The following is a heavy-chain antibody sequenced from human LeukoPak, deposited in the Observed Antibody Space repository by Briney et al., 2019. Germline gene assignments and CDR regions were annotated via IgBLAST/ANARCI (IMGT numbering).Heavy chain of an antibody. Sequence: GGSLRLSCAASGFTFSNAWMSWVRQAPGKGLEWVGRIKSKTDGGTTDYAAPVKGRLTISRDDSKNTLYLQMNSLKTEDTAVYYCTTGYSYGYVGYWGQGTLVTVSS. V-gene: IGHV3-15*01. CDR1: GFTFSNAW. D-gene: IGHD5-18*01. CDR3: TTGYSYGYVGY. J-gene: IGHJ4*02. CDR2: IKSKTDGGTT.